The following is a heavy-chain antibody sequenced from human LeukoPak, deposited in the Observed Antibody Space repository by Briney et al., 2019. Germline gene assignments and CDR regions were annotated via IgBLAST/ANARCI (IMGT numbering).Heavy chain of an antibody. CDR1: GFTFSSYG. Sequence: PGGSLRLSCAASGFTFSSYGMHWVRQAPGKGLEWVAFIRYDGSNKYYADSVKGRFTISRDNSKNTLYLQMNSLRAEDTAVYYCAKESPHHPGITRTPDAFDIWGQGTMVSVCS. CDR3: AKESPHHPGITRTPDAFDI. V-gene: IGHV3-30*02. J-gene: IGHJ3*02. D-gene: IGHD1-14*01. CDR2: IRYDGSNK.